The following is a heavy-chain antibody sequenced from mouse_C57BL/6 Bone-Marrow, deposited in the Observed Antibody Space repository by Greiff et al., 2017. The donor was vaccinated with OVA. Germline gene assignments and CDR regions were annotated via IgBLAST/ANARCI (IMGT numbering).Heavy chain of an antibody. J-gene: IGHJ2*01. D-gene: IGHD1-2*01. Sequence: QVQLQQPGAELVMPGASVKLSCKASGYTFTSYWMHWVKQRPGQGLEWIGEIDPSDSYTNYNQKFKGKSTLTVDKSSSTAYMQLSSLTSEDSAVYYCARGPHITTGHDYWGQGTTLTVSS. CDR1: GYTFTSYW. CDR2: IDPSDSYT. V-gene: IGHV1-69*01. CDR3: ARGPHITTGHDY.